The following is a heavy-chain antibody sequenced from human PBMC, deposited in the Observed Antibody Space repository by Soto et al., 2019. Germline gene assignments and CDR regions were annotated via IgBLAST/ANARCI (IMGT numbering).Heavy chain of an antibody. V-gene: IGHV3-48*02. Sequence: EVQLVESGGDLVQRGGSLGLSCVGSGFTLRVYKFNWGRQAPGKGPEWFSYITSDTKTIKYSDSVNGRFTIARDNAKNSVYLQMNSLRDEDTAVYYCARSVEGHFDYWGQGTVVTVSS. D-gene: IGHD6-19*01. CDR3: ARSVEGHFDY. J-gene: IGHJ4*02. CDR1: GFTLRVYK. CDR2: ITSDTKTI.